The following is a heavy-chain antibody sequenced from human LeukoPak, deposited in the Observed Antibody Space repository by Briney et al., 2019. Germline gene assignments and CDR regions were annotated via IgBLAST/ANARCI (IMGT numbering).Heavy chain of an antibody. D-gene: IGHD6-6*01. CDR1: GFNFDDYV. J-gene: IGHJ5*02. CDR3: AKDRESSSSWDNVLDP. Sequence: GRSLRLSCATSGFNFDDYVMHWVRQVPGKGLEWVAGISGNSGSIGYADSVKGRFTISRDNAKNSLYLQMNSLRAEDTALYYCAKDRESSSSWDNVLDPWGQGTLVTVSS. CDR2: ISGNSGSI. V-gene: IGHV3-9*01.